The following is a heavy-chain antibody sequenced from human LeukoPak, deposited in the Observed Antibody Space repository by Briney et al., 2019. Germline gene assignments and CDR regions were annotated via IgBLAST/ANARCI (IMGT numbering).Heavy chain of an antibody. CDR1: GFTFSSYW. Sequence: GGSLRLSCAASGFTFSSYWMSWVRQAPGKGLEWVANIKQDGSEKYYVDSVKGRFTISRDNAKNSLYLQMNSLRAEDTAVYYCASFTYYDILTGEGEAFDIWAQGTMVTVSS. V-gene: IGHV3-7*01. D-gene: IGHD3-9*01. J-gene: IGHJ3*02. CDR2: IKQDGSEK. CDR3: ASFTYYDILTGEGEAFDI.